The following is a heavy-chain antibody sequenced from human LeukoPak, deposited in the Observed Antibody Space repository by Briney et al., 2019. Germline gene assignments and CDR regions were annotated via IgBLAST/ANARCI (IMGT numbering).Heavy chain of an antibody. D-gene: IGHD6-13*01. Sequence: ASVKVSCKASGYTFTSYYMHWVRQAPGQGLEWMGIINPSGGSTSYAQKFQGRVTMTRDTSTSTVYMELSSLRSEDTAVYYCARDHGYSSSWYGSGGGGIDYWGQGTLVTVSS. CDR2: INPSGGST. CDR3: ARDHGYSSSWYGSGGGGIDY. J-gene: IGHJ4*02. CDR1: GYTFTSYY. V-gene: IGHV1-46*01.